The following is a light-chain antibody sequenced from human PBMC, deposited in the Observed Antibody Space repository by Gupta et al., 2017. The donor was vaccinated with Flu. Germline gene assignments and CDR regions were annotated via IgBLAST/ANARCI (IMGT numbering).Light chain of an antibody. J-gene: IGKJ4*01. CDR2: DAS. Sequence: PASLSVSPGERATLACRASQSFISNVAWYQQKPGQAPRLLIFDASTRATGIPARFSGSGSGTEFTLTINSLQSEDFAVYFCQQYNNWPATFGGGTKVEIK. CDR3: QQYNNWPAT. V-gene: IGKV3-15*01. CDR1: QSFISN.